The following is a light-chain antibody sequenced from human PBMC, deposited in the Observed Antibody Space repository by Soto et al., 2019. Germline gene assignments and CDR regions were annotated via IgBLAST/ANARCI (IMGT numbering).Light chain of an antibody. V-gene: IGKV3-15*01. J-gene: IGKJ1*01. CDR2: GAS. Sequence: TVLTQSPGTLSLSPGERATLSCRASQSVTSSLAWYQQKPGQAPSLLIYGASTRATGIPARFSGSGSGTEFTLTISSLQSEDCAVYYCQQYKNWPWTFGQGTKVDSK. CDR1: QSVTSS. CDR3: QQYKNWPWT.